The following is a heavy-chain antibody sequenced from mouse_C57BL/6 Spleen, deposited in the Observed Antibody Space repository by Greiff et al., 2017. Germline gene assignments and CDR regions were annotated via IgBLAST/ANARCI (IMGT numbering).Heavy chain of an antibody. CDR1: GYTFTSYW. D-gene: IGHD1-1*01. J-gene: IGHJ1*03. CDR3: ASSYYGSSFYWYFEV. CDR2: IDPNSGGT. Sequence: QVQLKQPGAELVKPGASVKLSCKASGYTFTSYWMHWVKQRPGRGLEWIGRIDPNSGGTKYNEKFKSKATLTVDKPSSTAYMQLSSLTSEDSAVYYCASSYYGSSFYWYFEVWGTGATVTVSS. V-gene: IGHV1-72*01.